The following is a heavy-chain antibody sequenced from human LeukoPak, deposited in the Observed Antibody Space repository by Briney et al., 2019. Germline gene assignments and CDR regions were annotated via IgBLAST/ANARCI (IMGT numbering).Heavy chain of an antibody. D-gene: IGHD2-15*01. CDR3: ARVLPAYGYFDY. CDR1: GGSISSGSYY. Sequence: MPSQTLSLTCTVSGGSISSGSYYWSWIRQPAGKGLEWIGRIYTSGSTNYNPSLKSRVTISVDTSKNQFSLKLSSVTAADPAVYYCARVLPAYGYFDYWGQGTLVTVSS. V-gene: IGHV4-61*02. J-gene: IGHJ4*02. CDR2: IYTSGST.